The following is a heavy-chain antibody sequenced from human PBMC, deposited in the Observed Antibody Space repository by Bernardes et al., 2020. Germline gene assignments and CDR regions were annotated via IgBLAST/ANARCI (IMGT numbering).Heavy chain of an antibody. CDR3: TRESGVEAAPTFDY. J-gene: IGHJ4*02. Sequence: ASVKVSCKASGYTFPNPGISWVRQAPGQGLEWMGWISAYNGQKKYGQKVQGRVTMTTDTSRSTAYMELRNLRSDDTAVYYCTRESGVEAAPTFDYWGQGTLVTVSS. CDR1: GYTFPNPG. D-gene: IGHD6-13*01. CDR2: ISAYNGQK. V-gene: IGHV1-18*01.